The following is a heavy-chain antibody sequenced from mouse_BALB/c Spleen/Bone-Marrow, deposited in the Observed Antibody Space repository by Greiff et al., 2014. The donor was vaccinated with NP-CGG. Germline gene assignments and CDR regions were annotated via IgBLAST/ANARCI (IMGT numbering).Heavy chain of an antibody. CDR1: GFSLTNYG. Sequence: QVQLKESGPGLVALSQSLSITCTVSGFSLTNYGVHWVRQPPGKGLEWLGVIWAGGSTNYNSALMSRLSISKDNSKSQVFLKMISLQTDDTAMYYCARVTSSAVGAMDYWGQGTSVTVSS. CDR2: IWAGGST. D-gene: IGHD3-2*02. CDR3: ARVTSSAVGAMDY. J-gene: IGHJ4*01. V-gene: IGHV2-9*02.